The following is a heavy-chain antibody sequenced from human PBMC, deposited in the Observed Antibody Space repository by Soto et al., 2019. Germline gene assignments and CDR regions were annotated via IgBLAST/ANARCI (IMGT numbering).Heavy chain of an antibody. CDR2: ISANGQGI. V-gene: IGHV3-23*01. J-gene: IGHJ4*02. CDR3: AKDRDYPRDYFHY. D-gene: IGHD3-10*01. Sequence: PWGSMRLSCATSGFIFNNYAMSWVRQAPGKGLEWVSAISANGQGIYYADSVKGRFIISRDNSKNTVFLHMDSLTAEDTAVYYCAKDRDYPRDYFHYWGQGTLVTVSS. CDR1: GFIFNNYA.